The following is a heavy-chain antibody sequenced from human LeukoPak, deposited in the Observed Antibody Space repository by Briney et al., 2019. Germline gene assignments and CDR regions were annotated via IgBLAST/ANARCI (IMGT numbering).Heavy chain of an antibody. CDR1: GGSISNYY. CDR2: IYYSGST. CDR3: ARGGYYGSGNDFRFDP. J-gene: IGHJ5*02. Sequence: SETLSLTCTVSGGSISNYYWSWIRQPPGKGLEWIGYIYYSGSTNYKPSLKSRVTISVDTSKNQFSPKLSSVIAADTAVYYCARGGYYGSGNDFRFDPWGQGTLVTVSS. D-gene: IGHD3-10*01. V-gene: IGHV4-59*01.